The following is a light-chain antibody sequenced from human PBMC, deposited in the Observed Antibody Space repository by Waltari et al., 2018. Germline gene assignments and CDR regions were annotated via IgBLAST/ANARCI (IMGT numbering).Light chain of an antibody. J-gene: IGKJ2*01. CDR2: WES. CDR3: QQYYGNPRT. CDR1: QSLLYSSNNKNY. Sequence: DIVMTQSPDSLSVSLGERATINCKSGQSLLYSSNNKNYLAWYQQKPGQPPRLLISWESTRESGVPDRFSGSGSGTDFTLTISSLQAEDVAVYYCQQYYGNPRTFGQGTKLEIK. V-gene: IGKV4-1*01.